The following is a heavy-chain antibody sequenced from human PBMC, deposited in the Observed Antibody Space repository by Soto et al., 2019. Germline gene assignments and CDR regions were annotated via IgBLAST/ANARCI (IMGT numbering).Heavy chain of an antibody. CDR1: GGTFSSYA. V-gene: IGHV1-69*13. CDR3: ARRAGNYYDSSGYYHGFDY. CDR2: IIPIFGTA. J-gene: IGHJ4*02. D-gene: IGHD3-22*01. Sequence: SVKVSCKASGGTFSSYAISWVRQAPGQGLDWMGGIIPIFGTANYAQKFQGRVTITADESTSTAYMELSSLRSEDTAVYYCARRAGNYYDSSGYYHGFDYWGQGTLVTVSS.